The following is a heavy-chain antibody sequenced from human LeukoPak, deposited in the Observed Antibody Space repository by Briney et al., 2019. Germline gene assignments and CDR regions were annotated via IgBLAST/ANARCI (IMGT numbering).Heavy chain of an antibody. D-gene: IGHD3-22*01. CDR3: ARGDSGSYYDSSGSLSYYSDY. V-gene: IGHV4-59*01. J-gene: IGHJ4*02. CDR1: GDSISSYY. CDR2: IYYSGRT. Sequence: SETLSLTCTVSGDSISSYYWSWLRQPPGRGLEGIGYIYYSGRTNYNLSLKSRVTISVDTSKNQFSLKLTSVTAADTAVYYCARGDSGSYYDSSGSLSYYSDYWGQGTLVTVSS.